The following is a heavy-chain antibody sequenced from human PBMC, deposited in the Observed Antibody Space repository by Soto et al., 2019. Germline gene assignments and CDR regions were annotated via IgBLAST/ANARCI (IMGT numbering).Heavy chain of an antibody. CDR1: GGSISSYY. Sequence: SETLSLTCTVSGGSISSYYWSWIRQPPGKGLEWIGYIYYSGSTNYNPSLKSRVTISVDTSKNQFSLKLSSVTAADTAVYYCARHPPRITARDQPQKIPHRGPIYYYYYYMDVWGKGTTVTVSS. CDR3: ARHPPRITARDQPQKIPHRGPIYYYYYYMDV. J-gene: IGHJ6*03. D-gene: IGHD6-6*01. CDR2: IYYSGST. V-gene: IGHV4-59*08.